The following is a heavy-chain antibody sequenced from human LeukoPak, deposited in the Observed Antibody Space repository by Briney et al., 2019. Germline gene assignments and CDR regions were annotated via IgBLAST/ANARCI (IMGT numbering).Heavy chain of an antibody. Sequence: SQTLLLTCAISGDSVSSNSTPWNWIRQSPSRGLEWLGRTYYRSKWYNDYAVSVKGRASINPDTSKNQFSLQLKSVTPEDTAVYYCAREGLHGFDSWGQGTLVTVSS. CDR1: GDSVSSNSTP. CDR2: TYYRSKWYN. CDR3: AREGLHGFDS. V-gene: IGHV6-1*01. J-gene: IGHJ4*02.